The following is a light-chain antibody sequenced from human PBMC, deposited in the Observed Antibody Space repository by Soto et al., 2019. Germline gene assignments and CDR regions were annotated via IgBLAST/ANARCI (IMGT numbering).Light chain of an antibody. CDR1: QSISSSY. Sequence: EIVLTQSPGTLSLSPGERATLSCRATQSISSSYLAWYQQKRGLAPRLLIYDASIRATGIPDRFSGSGSGTDFTLTISRLEPEDFAVYYCQQSGSSPITFGQGTRLEIK. V-gene: IGKV3D-20*01. CDR3: QQSGSSPIT. J-gene: IGKJ5*01. CDR2: DAS.